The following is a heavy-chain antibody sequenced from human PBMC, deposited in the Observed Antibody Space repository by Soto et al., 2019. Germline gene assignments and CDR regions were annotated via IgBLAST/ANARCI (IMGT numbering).Heavy chain of an antibody. V-gene: IGHV4-34*01. J-gene: IGHJ5*02. D-gene: IGHD2-2*03. Sequence: SXTLSLTCAVYGGSFSGYYWSWIRQPPGRGLEWIGEINHSGSTNYNPSLKSRVTISVDTSKNQFSLKLSSVTAADTAVYYCASMDIVVVPAAMKSSYNWFDPLGQGTLVTGSS. CDR3: ASMDIVVVPAAMKSSYNWFDP. CDR1: GGSFSGYY. CDR2: INHSGST.